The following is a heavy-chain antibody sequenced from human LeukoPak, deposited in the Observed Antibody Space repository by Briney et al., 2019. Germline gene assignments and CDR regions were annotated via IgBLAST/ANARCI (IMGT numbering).Heavy chain of an antibody. Sequence: GGSLRLSCPASASTVSNHAMSWDRQAPGKGLEWVSTISGGSGKTYYTDSVKGRFTISRGHSENALYLQMNRLRAEDTAVYHCAKHGRGNNSRDYFDYWGQGTLVTVSS. CDR2: ISGGSGKT. CDR1: ASTVSNHA. D-gene: IGHD1-26*01. V-gene: IGHV3-23*01. J-gene: IGHJ4*02. CDR3: AKHGRGNNSRDYFDY.